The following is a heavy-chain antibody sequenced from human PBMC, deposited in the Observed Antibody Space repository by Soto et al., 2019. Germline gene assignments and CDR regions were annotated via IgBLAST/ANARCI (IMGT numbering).Heavy chain of an antibody. CDR1: GASISSGGYY. CDR3: ARTEWIQLWFDY. Sequence: QVQLLESGPGLVKPSQTLSLICNVSGASISSGGYYWSWIRQRPGGGLEWLGFIYYSGISHYNPSLKSRATISVDTSKNQFALKLISVTAADTAVYYCARTEWIQLWFDYGGQGALVTVS. D-gene: IGHD5-18*01. CDR2: IYYSGIS. V-gene: IGHV4-31*03. J-gene: IGHJ4*02.